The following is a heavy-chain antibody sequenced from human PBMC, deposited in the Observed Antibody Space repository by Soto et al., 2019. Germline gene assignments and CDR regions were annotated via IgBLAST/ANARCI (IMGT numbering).Heavy chain of an antibody. J-gene: IGHJ4*02. CDR3: ARAPKLVGGSTYDNYFDS. V-gene: IGHV1-69*13. D-gene: IGHD3-3*01. Sequence: EASVKVSCKASGGTFSNFVISWVRQAPGQGLEWMGGNIPIFGTANYAQKFQGSVTIIADESTGTTYMELPSLRSEDTAMYYCARAPKLVGGSTYDNYFDSWGQGTLVTVSS. CDR1: GGTFSNFV. CDR2: NIPIFGTA.